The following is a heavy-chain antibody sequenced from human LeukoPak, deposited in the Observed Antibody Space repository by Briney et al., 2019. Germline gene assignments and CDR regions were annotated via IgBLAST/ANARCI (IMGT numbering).Heavy chain of an antibody. J-gene: IGHJ6*02. CDR1: GFTFSSYA. CDR2: ISGSGGST. CDR3: AKGHDYGDYYGMDV. D-gene: IGHD4-17*01. V-gene: IGHV3-23*01. Sequence: GGSLRLSCAASGFTFSSYAMSWVRQAPGKGLEWVSAISGSGGSTYYADSVKGRFTISRDNSENTLYLQMNSLRAEDTAVYYCAKGHDYGDYYGMDVWGQGTTVTVSS.